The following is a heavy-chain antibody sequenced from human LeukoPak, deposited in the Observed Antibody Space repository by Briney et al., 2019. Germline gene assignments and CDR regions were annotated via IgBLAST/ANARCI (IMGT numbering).Heavy chain of an antibody. J-gene: IGHJ4*02. V-gene: IGHV4-61*01. CDR3: ASMVRGVTIDY. CDR1: GYSISSGYY. Sequence: RSETLSLTCTVSGYSISSGYYWSWIRQPPGKGLEWIGYIYYSGSTNYNPSLKSRVTISVDTSKNQFSLKLSSVTAADTAVYYCASMVRGVTIDYWGQGTLVTVSS. D-gene: IGHD3-10*01. CDR2: IYYSGST.